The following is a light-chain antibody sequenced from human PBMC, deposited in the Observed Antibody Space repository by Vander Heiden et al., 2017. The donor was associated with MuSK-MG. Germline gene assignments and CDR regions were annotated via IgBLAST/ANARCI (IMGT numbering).Light chain of an antibody. V-gene: IGLV1-40*01. J-gene: IGLJ2*01. CDR3: QSYDSSLSGVV. Sequence: QSVLTQPPSVSGAPGQRVTISCTGSSSNLGAGYDVHWYQQLPGTAPKRRIEGNTNRPSGVPDRFAGSKSGTSASLAITGLQTDDEADDDCQSYDSSLSGVVFGGGTKLTVL. CDR2: GNT. CDR1: SSNLGAGYD.